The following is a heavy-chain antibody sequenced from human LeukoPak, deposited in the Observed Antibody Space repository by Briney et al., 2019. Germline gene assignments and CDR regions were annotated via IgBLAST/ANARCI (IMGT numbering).Heavy chain of an antibody. CDR2: IWYDGSNK. J-gene: IGHJ6*02. CDR3: ARDRGAAGTPGRNYYGMDV. V-gene: IGHV3-33*01. Sequence: GRSLRLSCAASGFTFSSYGMHWVRQAPGKGLEWVAVIWYDGSNKYYADSVKGRFTISRDNSKNTLYLRMNSLRAEDTAVYYCARDRGAAGTPGRNYYGMDVWGQGTTVTVSS. D-gene: IGHD6-13*01. CDR1: GFTFSSYG.